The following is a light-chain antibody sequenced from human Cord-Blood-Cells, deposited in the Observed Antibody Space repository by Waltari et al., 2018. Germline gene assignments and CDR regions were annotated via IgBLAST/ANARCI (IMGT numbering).Light chain of an antibody. CDR1: SSNVGGYNY. J-gene: IGLJ1*01. CDR3: SSYTSSSTLV. V-gene: IGLV2-14*01. Sequence: SALTQPASVFGSPGQPITISCTGTSSNVGGYNYVSWYQQHPGKAPNLMIYDVSNRPSGVSNRFSGSKSGNTASLTISGLQAEDEADYYCSSYTSSSTLVFGTGTKVTVL. CDR2: DVS.